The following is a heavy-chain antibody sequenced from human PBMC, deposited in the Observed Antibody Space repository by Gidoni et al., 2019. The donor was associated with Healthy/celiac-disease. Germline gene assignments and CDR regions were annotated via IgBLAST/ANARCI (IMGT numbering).Heavy chain of an antibody. CDR1: DGSISSGSW. Sequence: QVHLQESGPGLVKPSGTLSLTCDVSDGSISSGSWWSWVRQPPGKGLEWLGEIYHSGSTNYNPSLKSRVTISVDKSKNQFSLKLSSVTAADTAVYYCAHSGRARLSYGMDVWGQGTTVTVSS. D-gene: IGHD1-26*01. J-gene: IGHJ6*02. CDR3: AHSGRARLSYGMDV. V-gene: IGHV4-4*02. CDR2: IYHSGST.